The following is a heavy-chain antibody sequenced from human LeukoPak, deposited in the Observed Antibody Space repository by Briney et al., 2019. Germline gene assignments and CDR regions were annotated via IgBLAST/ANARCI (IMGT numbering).Heavy chain of an antibody. CDR1: GGTFSSYA. Sequence: ASVKVSCKASGGTFSSYAISWVRQAPGQGLEWMGGIIPIFGTANYAQKLQGRVTITADKSTSTAYMELSSLRSEDTAVYYCARDDYYYYYMDVWGKGTTVTVSS. J-gene: IGHJ6*03. V-gene: IGHV1-69*06. CDR3: ARDDYYYYYMDV. CDR2: IIPIFGTA.